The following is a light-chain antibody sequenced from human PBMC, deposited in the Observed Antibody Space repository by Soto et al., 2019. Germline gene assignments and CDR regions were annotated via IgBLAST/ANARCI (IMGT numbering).Light chain of an antibody. CDR3: LQHNSYPLT. CDR1: QSISNH. J-gene: IGKJ4*01. CDR2: AAS. Sequence: DIQMTQSPSSLSASVEDRVIITCRASQSISNHLYWYQQKPGKAPKLPIFAASNLQSGVPSRFSGSGSGTEFTLTISSLQPEDFATYYCLQHNSYPLTFGGGTKVDIK. V-gene: IGKV1-17*01.